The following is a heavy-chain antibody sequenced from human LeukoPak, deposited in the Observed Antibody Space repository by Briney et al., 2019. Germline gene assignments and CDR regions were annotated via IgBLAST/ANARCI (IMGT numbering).Heavy chain of an antibody. V-gene: IGHV3-53*01. J-gene: IGHJ4*02. D-gene: IGHD5-18*01. Sequence: GGSLRLSCAASGFTVSSNYMSWVRQAPGKGLEWVSVIYSGGSTYYADSVKARFTISRDNSKNTLYLQMNSLRAEDTAVYYCARDEVDTAMESVYWGQGTLVTVSS. CDR3: ARDEVDTAMESVY. CDR2: IYSGGST. CDR1: GFTVSSNY.